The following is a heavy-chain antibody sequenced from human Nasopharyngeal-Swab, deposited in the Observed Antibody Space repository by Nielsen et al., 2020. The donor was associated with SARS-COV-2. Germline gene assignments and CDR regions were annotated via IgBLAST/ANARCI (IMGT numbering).Heavy chain of an antibody. V-gene: IGHV3-30*18. D-gene: IGHD3-16*01. Sequence: GGSLRLSCAASGFTFSSYGMHWVRQAPGKGLEWVVVISYDGSNKYYADSVKGRFTISRDNSKNTLYLQMNSLRAEDTAVYYCAKGGNYYYYMDVWGKGTTVTVSS. CDR1: GFTFSSYG. CDR2: ISYDGSNK. J-gene: IGHJ6*03. CDR3: AKGGNYYYYMDV.